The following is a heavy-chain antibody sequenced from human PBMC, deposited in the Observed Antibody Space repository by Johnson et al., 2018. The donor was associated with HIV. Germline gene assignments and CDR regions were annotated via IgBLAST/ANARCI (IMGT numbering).Heavy chain of an antibody. CDR1: GFTFDDYA. V-gene: IGHV3-9*01. D-gene: IGHD6-25*01. J-gene: IGHJ3*02. Sequence: VQLVESGGGLVQPGGSLRLSCAASGFTFDDYAMHWVRQAPGKGLEWVSGISWNSGSIDYADSVKGRFTISRDNAKNSLYLQMNSLRAEDTALYYCAKSGPDAFDIWGQGTMVTVSS. CDR2: ISWNSGSI. CDR3: AKSGPDAFDI.